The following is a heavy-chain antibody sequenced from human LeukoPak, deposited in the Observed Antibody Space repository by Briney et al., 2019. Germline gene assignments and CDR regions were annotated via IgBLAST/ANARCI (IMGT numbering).Heavy chain of an antibody. V-gene: IGHV3-21*01. D-gene: IGHD3-10*01. CDR2: ISSGSGYI. J-gene: IGHJ4*02. CDR1: GFPFIGYS. CDR3: ARDGEGTSLSFFDY. Sequence: SGGSLSLSCAASGFPFIGYSLNWVRQAPGKGLEWVSSISSGSGYIYYADSVKGRFTTSRDNAKTSLYLQMNSLRAEDTAVYYCARDGEGTSLSFFDYWGLGTLVTVSA.